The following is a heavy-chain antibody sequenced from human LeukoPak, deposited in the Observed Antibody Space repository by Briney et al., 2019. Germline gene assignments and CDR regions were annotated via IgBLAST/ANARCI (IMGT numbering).Heavy chain of an antibody. CDR3: ARLIYCSGGNCNLGYFDY. CDR2: IDHRGNT. J-gene: IGHJ4*02. V-gene: IGHV4-38-2*02. Sequence: SETLSLTCNVSGDSISSGNFWGWIRQPPGKGLDYIGSIDHRGNTFYNPSLNSRFTISVDTSKNQISLKLSSVTAADTAVYYCARLIYCSGGNCNLGYFDYWGQGTLVTVSS. CDR1: GDSISSGNF. D-gene: IGHD2-15*01.